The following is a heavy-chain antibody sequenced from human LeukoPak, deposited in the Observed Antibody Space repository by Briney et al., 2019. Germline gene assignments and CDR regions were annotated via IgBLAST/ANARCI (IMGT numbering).Heavy chain of an antibody. V-gene: IGHV3-30*03. CDR2: ISFDGSNK. Sequence: PGRSLTLSCTASGFTFSNHAMHWVRQAPGKGLEWVALISFDGSNKYYADSVKGRFTISRDNSKNTLNLQMSSLRAEDTAVYYCARSSGWYGWGQGTLVTVSS. J-gene: IGHJ4*02. CDR1: GFTFSNHA. CDR3: ARSSGWYG. D-gene: IGHD6-19*01.